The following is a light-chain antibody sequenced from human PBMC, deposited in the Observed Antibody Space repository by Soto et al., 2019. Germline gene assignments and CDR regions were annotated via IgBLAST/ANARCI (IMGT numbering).Light chain of an antibody. Sequence: QSALTQPPSASGSPGQSVTISCTGTSSDVGGYNYVSWYQQHPGKAPKLMIYEVSKRPSGVPGRFSGSKSGNTAPLTVSGLQAEDEADYYCSSYAGTNNLGVFGTGTKVTVL. J-gene: IGLJ1*01. CDR3: SSYAGTNNLGV. CDR1: SSDVGGYNY. V-gene: IGLV2-8*01. CDR2: EVS.